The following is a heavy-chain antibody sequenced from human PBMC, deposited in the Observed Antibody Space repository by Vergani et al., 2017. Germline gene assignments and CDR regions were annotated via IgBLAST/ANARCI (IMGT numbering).Heavy chain of an antibody. D-gene: IGHD1-26*01. Sequence: EVQLLESGGGLVQPGGSLRLSCAASGFTFTNYAMSWVRQAPGKGLEWVSAISGSGNSTYYADSVKGRFTISRDNSKKTLYLQMNSLRAEDTAIYYCAKRSGDYWGQGTLVTVSS. CDR3: AKRSGDY. V-gene: IGHV3-23*01. CDR2: ISGSGNST. J-gene: IGHJ4*02. CDR1: GFTFTNYA.